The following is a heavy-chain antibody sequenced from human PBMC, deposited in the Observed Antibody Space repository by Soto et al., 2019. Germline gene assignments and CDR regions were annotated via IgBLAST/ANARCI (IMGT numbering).Heavy chain of an antibody. CDR2: ISYTGDT. V-gene: IGHV4-61*01. Sequence: SETLSLTCSVSGDSVSSYRYFWTWIRQPPVKGLEWIAYISYTGDTNYNPSLKSRVTISVDTSRNQFSLTLTSVTAADTAVYFCARIVVGATVDLWGQGSLVTVSS. D-gene: IGHD1-26*01. CDR3: ARIVVGATVDL. CDR1: GDSVSSYRYF. J-gene: IGHJ5*02.